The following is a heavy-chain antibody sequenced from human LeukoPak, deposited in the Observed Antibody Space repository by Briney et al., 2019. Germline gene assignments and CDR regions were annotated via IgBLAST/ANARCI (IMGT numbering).Heavy chain of an antibody. CDR1: GFTFSSYA. Sequence: GGSLRLSCAASGFTFSSYAMHWVRQAPGKGLEYVSAISSNGGSTYYANSVKGRFTISRDNSKNTPYLQMGSLRAEDMAVYYCARDWADAFDIWGQGTMVTVSS. CDR2: ISSNGGST. J-gene: IGHJ3*02. CDR3: ARDWADAFDI. V-gene: IGHV3-64*01. D-gene: IGHD3-16*01.